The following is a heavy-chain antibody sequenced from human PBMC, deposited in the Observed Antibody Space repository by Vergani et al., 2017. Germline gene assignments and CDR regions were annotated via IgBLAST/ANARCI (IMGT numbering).Heavy chain of an antibody. V-gene: IGHV7-4-1*02. D-gene: IGHD6-19*01. J-gene: IGHJ4*02. CDR3: ARAKRGRLAVGATDS. CDR1: GYTFTDYA. CDR2: INTNTGNP. Sequence: QVQLVQSGSELMKPGASVKVSCEASGYTFTDYAMTWVRQAPGQGLEWMGWINTNTGNPSYAQGFTGRFVFSLDTSVSTAYLQINSLKAEDTAVYFCARAKRGRLAVGATDSWGQGTLLTVSS.